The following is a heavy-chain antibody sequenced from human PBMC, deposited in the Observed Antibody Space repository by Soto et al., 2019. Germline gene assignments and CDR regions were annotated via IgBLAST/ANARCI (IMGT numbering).Heavy chain of an antibody. CDR1: GDSISTSSYY. CDR3: ARETGGAIDY. D-gene: IGHD1-26*01. CDR2: IYHSGST. Sequence: QLQLQESGPGLLRPSETLTLTCTVSGDSISTSSYYWGWVRQPPGKGLEWIGTIYHSGSTFYKPSLRSRVTRSVDTSRNQFSLKVNSVTAADTATYYCARETGGAIDYWGQGSLVTVSS. J-gene: IGHJ4*02. V-gene: IGHV4-39*01.